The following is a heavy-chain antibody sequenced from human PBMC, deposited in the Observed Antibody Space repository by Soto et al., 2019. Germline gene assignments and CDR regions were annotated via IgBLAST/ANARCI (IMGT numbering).Heavy chain of an antibody. Sequence: LRLSCAASGFTFSSYAMSWVRQAPGKGLEWVSAISGSGGSTYYADSVKGRFTISRDNSKNTLYLQMNSLRAEDTAVYYCAKGIHSSTSCYVDYWGQGTLVTVSS. V-gene: IGHV3-23*01. CDR1: GFTFSSYA. CDR2: ISGSGGST. CDR3: AKGIHSSTSCYVDY. D-gene: IGHD2-2*01. J-gene: IGHJ4*02.